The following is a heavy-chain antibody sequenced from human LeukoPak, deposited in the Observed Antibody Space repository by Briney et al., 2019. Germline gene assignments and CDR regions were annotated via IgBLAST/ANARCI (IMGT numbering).Heavy chain of an antibody. D-gene: IGHD5-18*01. Sequence: GGTVRLSCAASGFTFSSYGMHWVREAPCKGLVGVAFIRYDGSNKYYADSVKGRFTISRDKSKNALYLQMNSMRAEDSTVYYCAKGIITAHRTLDDDFDIWGQGTMVTVSS. CDR3: AKGIITAHRTLDDDFDI. CDR1: GFTFSSYG. V-gene: IGHV3-30*02. J-gene: IGHJ3*02. CDR2: IRYDGSNK.